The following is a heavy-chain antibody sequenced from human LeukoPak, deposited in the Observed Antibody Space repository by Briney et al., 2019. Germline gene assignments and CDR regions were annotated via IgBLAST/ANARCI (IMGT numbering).Heavy chain of an antibody. CDR3: ARQEGSSWAEFDY. D-gene: IGHD6-13*01. V-gene: IGHV5-51*01. CDR1: GYSFNSYW. J-gene: IGHJ4*02. Sequence: GESLKISCKGSGYSFNSYWIAWVRQMPGKGLEWMGIIYPGDSDTRYSPSFQGQVTISADKSISTAYLQWSSLKASDTAMYYCARQEGSSWAEFDYWGQGTLVTVSS. CDR2: IYPGDSDT.